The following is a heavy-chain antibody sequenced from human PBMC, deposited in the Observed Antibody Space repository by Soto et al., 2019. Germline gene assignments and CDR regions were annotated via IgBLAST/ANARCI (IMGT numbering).Heavy chain of an antibody. D-gene: IGHD5-18*01. CDR1: AYTFTNNG. V-gene: IGHV5-51*01. CDR2: IYPGDADT. Sequence: GPSLKISCKLSAYTFTNNGAGWVRQMPGKGLEWMGIIYPGDADTRYSPSFQGQVTISDYKSISTAYLQWSSLKASDTATYDCGSMMETAISAFDIWGQGTMVTVPS. J-gene: IGHJ3*02. CDR3: GSMMETAISAFDI.